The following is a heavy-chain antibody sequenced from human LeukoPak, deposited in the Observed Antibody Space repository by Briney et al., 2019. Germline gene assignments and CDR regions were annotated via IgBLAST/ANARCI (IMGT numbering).Heavy chain of an antibody. CDR3: ARDQGWVPTAFEF. V-gene: IGHV3-30*02. D-gene: IGHD4/OR15-4a*01. J-gene: IGHJ4*02. Sequence: GGSLRLSCAASGFSFNSYGFHWFRQAPGKGLEWVAYIRYDGNSEDYADSVKGRFTISRDNSKNMVFLQMNRLRLEDTAVFYCARDQGWVPTAFEFWGQGILVTVSS. CDR1: GFSFNSYG. CDR2: IRYDGNSE.